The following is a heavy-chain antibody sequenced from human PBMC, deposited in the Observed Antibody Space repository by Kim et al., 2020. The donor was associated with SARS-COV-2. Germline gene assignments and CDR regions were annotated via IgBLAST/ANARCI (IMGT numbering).Heavy chain of an antibody. Sequence: LQSGVTISVATSKNQFSLKLSSVTAADTAVYYCARYGRDYSGSGLYYFDYWGQGTLVTVSS. J-gene: IGHJ4*02. V-gene: IGHV4-30-2*04. CDR3: ARYGRDYSGSGLYYFDY. D-gene: IGHD3-10*01.